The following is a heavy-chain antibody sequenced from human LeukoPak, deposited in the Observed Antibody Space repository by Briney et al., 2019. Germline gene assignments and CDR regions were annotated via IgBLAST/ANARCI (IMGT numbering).Heavy chain of an antibody. V-gene: IGHV3-30-3*01. CDR1: GFTFSSYA. D-gene: IGHD2-2*01. CDR3: ARDPIGYCSSTSCHYFDY. J-gene: IGHJ4*02. Sequence: PGGSLRLSCAASGFTFSSYAMHWVRQVPGKGLEWVAVISYDGSNKYYADSVKGRFTISRDNSKNTLYLQMNSLRAEDTAVYYCARDPIGYCSSTSCHYFDYWGQGTLVTVSS. CDR2: ISYDGSNK.